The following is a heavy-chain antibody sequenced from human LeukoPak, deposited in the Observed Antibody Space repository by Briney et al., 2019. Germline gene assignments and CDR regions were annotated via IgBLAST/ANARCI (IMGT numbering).Heavy chain of an antibody. D-gene: IGHD6-25*01. CDR2: INPNSGGT. J-gene: IGHJ4*02. CDR1: GYTFTGYY. CDR3: ARERSSDSPRWDY. V-gene: IGHV1-2*02. Sequence: ASVKVSCKASGYTFTGYYVHWVRQAPGQGLEWMGWINPNSGGTNYAQKFQGRVTMTRDTSISTAYMELSRLRSDDTAVYYCARERSSDSPRWDYWGQGTLVTVSS.